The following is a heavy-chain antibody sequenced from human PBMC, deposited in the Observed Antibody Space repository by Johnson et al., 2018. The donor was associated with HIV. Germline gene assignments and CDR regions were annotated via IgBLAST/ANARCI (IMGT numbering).Heavy chain of an antibody. V-gene: IGHV3-9*01. J-gene: IGHJ3*02. CDR2: ISWNSGSI. CDR3: AKDPGAFDI. Sequence: VQLVESGGGLVQPGRSLRLSCAASGFTFDDYAMHWVRQAPGKGLEWVSGISWNSGSIGYADSVKGRFTISRDNSKNTLYLQMNSLRAEDTAVYYCAKDPGAFDIWGQGTMVTVSS. CDR1: GFTFDDYA.